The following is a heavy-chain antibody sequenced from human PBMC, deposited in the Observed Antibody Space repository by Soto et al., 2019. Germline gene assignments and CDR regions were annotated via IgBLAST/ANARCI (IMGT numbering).Heavy chain of an antibody. Sequence: PGGSLRLSCAASGFTFSSYAMHWVRQAPGKELEWVAVISYDGSNKYYADSVKGRFTISRDNSKNTLYLQMNSLRAEDTAVYYCARDGSWKRYYYYYGMDVWGQGTTVTVSS. CDR1: GFTFSSYA. J-gene: IGHJ6*02. V-gene: IGHV3-30-3*01. CDR3: ARDGSWKRYYYYYGMDV. D-gene: IGHD1-1*01. CDR2: ISYDGSNK.